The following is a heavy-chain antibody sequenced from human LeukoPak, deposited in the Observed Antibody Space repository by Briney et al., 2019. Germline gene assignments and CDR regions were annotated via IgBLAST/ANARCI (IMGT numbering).Heavy chain of an antibody. Sequence: PGGSLRLSCEASGFTFSSYGMHWVRQAPGKGLEWVAVMSYDGSNKYYADSVKGRFTISRDNSRNTLYLQMNSLRTEDTAVYYCARDGPPYSSSWSYYFDFWGQGTLVTVSS. J-gene: IGHJ4*02. D-gene: IGHD6-13*01. CDR2: MSYDGSNK. CDR3: ARDGPPYSSSWSYYFDF. V-gene: IGHV3-30*03. CDR1: GFTFSSYG.